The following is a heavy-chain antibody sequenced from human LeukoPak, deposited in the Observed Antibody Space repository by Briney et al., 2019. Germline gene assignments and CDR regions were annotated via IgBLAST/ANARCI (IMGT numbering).Heavy chain of an antibody. CDR3: ARAERGIAAAGDHDAFDI. J-gene: IGHJ3*02. D-gene: IGHD6-13*01. Sequence: SETLSLTCAVYGGSFSGYYWSWIRQPPGKGLEWIGEINHSGSTNYNPSLKSRVTISVDTSKNQFSLKLSSVTAADTAVYYCARAERGIAAAGDHDAFDIWGQGTMVTVSS. V-gene: IGHV4-34*01. CDR1: GGSFSGYY. CDR2: INHSGST.